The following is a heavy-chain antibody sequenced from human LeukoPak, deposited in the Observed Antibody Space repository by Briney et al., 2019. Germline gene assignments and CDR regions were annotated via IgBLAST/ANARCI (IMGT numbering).Heavy chain of an antibody. Sequence: SETLSLTCTVSGGSISTYYWSWIRHPPGKGLEWIGYIYYSGSTDYNPSLKSRVTISVDTSKNQFSLELSSVTAADTAVYHCARGGAYGSGSIYDYWGQGTLVTVSS. CDR1: GGSISTYY. J-gene: IGHJ4*02. D-gene: IGHD3-10*01. CDR3: ARGGAYGSGSIYDY. V-gene: IGHV4-59*01. CDR2: IYYSGST.